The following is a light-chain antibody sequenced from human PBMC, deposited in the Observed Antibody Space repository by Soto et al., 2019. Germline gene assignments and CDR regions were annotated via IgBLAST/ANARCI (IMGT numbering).Light chain of an antibody. Sequence: EIVLTQSPATLSLSPGERATLSCRARQRVSSYLAWYQQKPGQAPRLLIYDASNRATGIPARFSGSGSGTDFTLTISSLEPEDFAVYYCQQRSNWPLTFGVGTKVEIK. CDR2: DAS. J-gene: IGKJ4*01. CDR1: QRVSSY. CDR3: QQRSNWPLT. V-gene: IGKV3-11*01.